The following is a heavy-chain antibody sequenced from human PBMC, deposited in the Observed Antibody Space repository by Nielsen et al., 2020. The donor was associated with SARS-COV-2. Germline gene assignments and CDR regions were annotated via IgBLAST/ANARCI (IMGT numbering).Heavy chain of an antibody. CDR1: GFTFDDYA. J-gene: IGHJ4*02. V-gene: IGHV3-43*01. D-gene: IGHD5-18*01. CDR2: ISWDGGTA. Sequence: GGSLRLSCAASGFTFDDYAMHWVRQLPGKGLEWVSLISWDGGTAYYGDSVKGRFTISRDNSKNSLYLQMNSLRSEDTALYYCAAGSFGSSGQDYWGQGTLVTVSS. CDR3: AAGSFGSSGQDY.